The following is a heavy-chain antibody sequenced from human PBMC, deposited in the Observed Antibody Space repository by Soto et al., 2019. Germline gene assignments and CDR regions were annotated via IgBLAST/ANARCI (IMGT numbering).Heavy chain of an antibody. D-gene: IGHD6-19*01. CDR1: GGSFSGYY. CDR2: INHSGST. J-gene: IGHJ3*02. V-gene: IGHV4-34*01. Sequence: QVQLQQWGAGLLKPSETLSLTCAVYGGSFSGYYWSWIRQPPGKGLEWIGEINHSGSTNYNPSLKSRVTISVDTSKNQFSLKLSSVTAADTAVYYCARVGIAVAGTDAFDIWGQGTMVTVSS. CDR3: ARVGIAVAGTDAFDI.